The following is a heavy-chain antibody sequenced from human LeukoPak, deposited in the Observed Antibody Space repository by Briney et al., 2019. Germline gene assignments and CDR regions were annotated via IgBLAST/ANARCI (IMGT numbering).Heavy chain of an antibody. CDR3: ARDLGRFCSDGNCLPLDY. CDR1: GYTFSSYY. CDR2: INPSGGST. D-gene: IGHD2-15*01. V-gene: IGHV1-46*01. J-gene: IGHJ4*02. Sequence: ASVKVSCKASGYTFSSYYVHWVRQAPGQGLEWMGIINPSGGSTSYAQKFQGRVTMTRDMSTSTVYMDLRSLRSEDTAVYYCARDLGRFCSDGNCLPLDYWGQGTLVTVSS.